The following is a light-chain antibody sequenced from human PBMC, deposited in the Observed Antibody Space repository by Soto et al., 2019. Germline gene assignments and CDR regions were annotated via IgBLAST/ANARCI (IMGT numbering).Light chain of an antibody. Sequence: DIQMTQSPSSLSASVGDRVTITCRASQGISNSLAWYQQEPGKVPKLLIYDASTLQSGVSSRFSGSGSGTDFTLTISSLQPEEFASYYCQKYDSAPDAFGQGTQVEIK. J-gene: IGKJ1*01. CDR2: DAS. CDR1: QGISNS. CDR3: QKYDSAPDA. V-gene: IGKV1-27*01.